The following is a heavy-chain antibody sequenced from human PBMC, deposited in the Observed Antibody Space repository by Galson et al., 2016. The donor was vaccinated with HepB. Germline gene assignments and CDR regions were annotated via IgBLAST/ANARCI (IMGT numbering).Heavy chain of an antibody. D-gene: IGHD2/OR15-2a*01. V-gene: IGHV1-18*01. CDR3: ARDVQYRFDS. CDR2: ISTYSGNT. CDR1: GYTFTTSG. Sequence: SVTVSCKASGYTFTTSGISWVRQAPGQGLEWMGWISTYSGNTKYAQKFQGGLTLTTDSSTTTAYMELRSLRFDDTALYYCARDVQYRFDSWGQGTLVTVSS. J-gene: IGHJ4*02.